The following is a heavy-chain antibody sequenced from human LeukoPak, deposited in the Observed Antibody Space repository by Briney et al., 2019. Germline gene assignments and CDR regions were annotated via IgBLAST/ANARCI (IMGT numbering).Heavy chain of an antibody. J-gene: IGHJ4*02. CDR2: IYYSGNT. D-gene: IGHD3-10*01. Sequence: SETLSLTCTVSGGSISSYYWSWIRQPPGKGLEWIGYIYYSGNTNYNPSLKSRVTISVDTSKNQFSLRLSSVTAADTAVYYCASGRVRGTLDYWGQGTLVTVSS. V-gene: IGHV4-59*01. CDR3: ASGRVRGTLDY. CDR1: GGSISSYY.